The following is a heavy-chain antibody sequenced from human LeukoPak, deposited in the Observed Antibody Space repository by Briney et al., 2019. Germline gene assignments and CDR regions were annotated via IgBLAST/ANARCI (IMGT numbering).Heavy chain of an antibody. V-gene: IGHV4-59*08. J-gene: IGHJ4*02. CDR2: IYYSGST. CDR3: ARHKGGSSGYYFDY. CDR1: GGSISSYY. D-gene: IGHD3-22*01. Sequence: SETLSLTCAVYGGSISSYYWSWIRQPPGKGLEWIGYIYYSGSTNYNPSLKSRVTISVDTSKNQFSLKLSSVTAADTAVYYCARHKGGSSGYYFDYWGQGTLVTVSS.